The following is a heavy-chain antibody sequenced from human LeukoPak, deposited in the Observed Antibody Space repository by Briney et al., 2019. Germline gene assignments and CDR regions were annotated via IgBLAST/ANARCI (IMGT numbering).Heavy chain of an antibody. CDR3: ASNGVATVPSLSYRAEYYYYMDV. V-gene: IGHV1-46*01. J-gene: IGHJ6*03. CDR2: INPTGGGST. D-gene: IGHD5-12*01. Sequence: ASVKVSCKTSGYSFTTYYLHWVRQAPGQGLEWMGVINPTGGGSTSYAQKFQGRITMTRDMSTCTIYMELSSLRSEDTAVYYCASNGVATVPSLSYRAEYYYYMDVWGKGTTVTISS. CDR1: GYSFTTYY.